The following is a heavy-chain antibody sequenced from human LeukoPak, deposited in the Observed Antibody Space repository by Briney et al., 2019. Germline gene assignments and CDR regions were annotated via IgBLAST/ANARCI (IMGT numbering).Heavy chain of an antibody. D-gene: IGHD5-18*01. Sequence: GGSLRLSCAASGFTFSNAWMSWVRQAPGKGLEWVGRIKSKTDGGTTDYAAPVKGRFTISRDDSKNTLYLQMNSLKTEDTAVYYCTKYSYGSSDYYYYYMDVWGKGTTVTISS. J-gene: IGHJ6*03. CDR3: TKYSYGSSDYYYYYMDV. CDR2: IKSKTDGGTT. CDR1: GFTFSNAW. V-gene: IGHV3-15*01.